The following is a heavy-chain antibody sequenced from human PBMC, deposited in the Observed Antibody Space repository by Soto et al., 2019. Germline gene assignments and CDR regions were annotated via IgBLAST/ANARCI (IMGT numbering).Heavy chain of an antibody. CDR2: IYYSGST. CDR1: VGSVSSGSYY. CDR3: ARESFYGDYDY. V-gene: IGHV4-61*01. D-gene: IGHD4-17*01. Sequence: SETLSLTCTVSVGSVSSGSYYWSWIRQPPGKGLEWIGYIYYSGSTNYNPSLKSRVTISVDTSKNQFSLKLSSVTAADTAVYYCARESFYGDYDYWGQGTLVTV. J-gene: IGHJ4*02.